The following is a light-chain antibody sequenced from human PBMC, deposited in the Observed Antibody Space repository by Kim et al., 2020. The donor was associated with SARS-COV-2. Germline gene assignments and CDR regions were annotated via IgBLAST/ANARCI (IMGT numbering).Light chain of an antibody. CDR2: DVT. CDR1: RRDIGGYSY. J-gene: IGLJ2*01. Sequence: GQEITVSCRGTRRDIGGYSYVSWYKQYPGRAPKLVICDVTERPSGMSNRCSGSKSGRTASLTISGLQAEDEAHYYWIAYIDTNTLVFGGGTQLTVL. V-gene: IGLV2-14*03. CDR3: IAYIDTNTLV.